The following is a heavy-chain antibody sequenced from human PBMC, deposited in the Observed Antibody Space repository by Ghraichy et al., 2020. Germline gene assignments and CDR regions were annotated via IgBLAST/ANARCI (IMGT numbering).Heavy chain of an antibody. J-gene: IGHJ4*02. Sequence: ETLSLTCAVYGGSFSGYYWSWIRQPPGKGLEWIGEINYSGSINYNPSLKSRVTISVDTSKNQFSLNLSSVTAADRAVYYCARGLRSSSWYGLNYWGQGTLVTVSS. V-gene: IGHV4-34*01. CDR3: ARGLRSSSWYGLNY. D-gene: IGHD6-13*01. CDR1: GGSFSGYY. CDR2: INYSGSI.